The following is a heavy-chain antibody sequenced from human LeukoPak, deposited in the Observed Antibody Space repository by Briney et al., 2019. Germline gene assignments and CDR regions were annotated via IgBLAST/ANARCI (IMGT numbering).Heavy chain of an antibody. CDR1: GGAISGYY. D-gene: IGHD6-13*01. V-gene: IGHV4-34*01. Sequence: PSETLSLTCAVYGGAISGYYWTWIRQPPGKGLEWIGEINHSGTTNYNPSLRSRVTISVDTSKNQFSLNLSSVTAADTAVYYCARGLGSSGPHPWGQGTLVTVSS. CDR2: INHSGTT. CDR3: ARGLGSSGPHP. J-gene: IGHJ5*02.